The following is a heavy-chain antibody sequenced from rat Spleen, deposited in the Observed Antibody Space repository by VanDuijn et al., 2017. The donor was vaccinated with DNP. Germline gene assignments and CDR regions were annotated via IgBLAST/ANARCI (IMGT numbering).Heavy chain of an antibody. J-gene: IGHJ2*01. V-gene: IGHV5S10*01. CDR2: IISDGSRT. Sequence: EVQLVESGGGLVQPGRSLKLSCAASGFRFSDYNMAWVRQAPKKGLEWVATIISDGSRTYYRDSVKGRFTISRDNAKSTLYLQMDSLRSEDTATYYCATHRDGGFLDYWGQGVMVTVSS. D-gene: IGHD1-11*01. CDR1: GFRFSDYN. CDR3: ATHRDGGFLDY.